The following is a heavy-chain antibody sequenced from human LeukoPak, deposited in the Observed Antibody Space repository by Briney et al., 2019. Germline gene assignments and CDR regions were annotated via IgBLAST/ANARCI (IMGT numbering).Heavy chain of an antibody. CDR2: IRYDGSNK. CDR3: AKGDYYDSSDWLAFDI. Sequence: SGGSLRLSCAASGFTFSSYGMHWVRQAPGKGLEWVAFIRYDGSNKYYADSVKGRFTISRDNSKNTLYLQMNSLRAEDTAVYYCAKGDYYDSSDWLAFDIWGQGTMVTVSS. D-gene: IGHD3-22*01. CDR1: GFTFSSYG. J-gene: IGHJ3*02. V-gene: IGHV3-30*02.